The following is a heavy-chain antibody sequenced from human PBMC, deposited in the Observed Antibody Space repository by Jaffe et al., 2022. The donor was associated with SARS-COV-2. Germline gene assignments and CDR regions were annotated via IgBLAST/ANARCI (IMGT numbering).Heavy chain of an antibody. CDR2: IYWDDDK. J-gene: IGHJ4*02. CDR3: AQGAEGATTSPFDY. V-gene: IGHV2-5*02. CDR1: GFSLSTSGVG. Sequence: QITLKESGPTLVKPTQTLTLTCTFSGFSLSTSGVGVGWIRQPPGKALEWLALIYWDDDKRYSPSLKSRLTITKDTSKNQVVLTMTNMDPVDTATYYCAQGAEGATTSPFDYWGQGTLVTVSS. D-gene: IGHD1-26*01.